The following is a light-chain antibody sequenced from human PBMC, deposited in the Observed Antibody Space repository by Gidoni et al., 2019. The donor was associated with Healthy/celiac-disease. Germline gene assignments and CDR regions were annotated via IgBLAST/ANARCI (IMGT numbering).Light chain of an antibody. Sequence: DIQMTQSPSSLSASVGDRVTITCRASQSISSDLNWYPQQTGKAPKLLISAESSLQSGVPSRFSGSGSGADFTLTISRLQPVDFVTFNCQQSYSTPGSFGPGTKVDIK. CDR3: QQSYSTPGS. J-gene: IGKJ3*01. CDR1: QSISSD. V-gene: IGKV1-39*01. CDR2: AES.